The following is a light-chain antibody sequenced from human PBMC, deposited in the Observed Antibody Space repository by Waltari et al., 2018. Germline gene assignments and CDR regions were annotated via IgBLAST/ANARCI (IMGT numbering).Light chain of an antibody. Sequence: DIQMTQSPSSLSTFIGDRVTITCRASQDIGTYLVWFQQKPGRAPKSLIYSATTLQNGVPSKFSGSGSATHFNLTISSLQPEDFATYYCQQYMAYPWTFGQGTKLEFK. V-gene: IGKV1-16*02. CDR3: QQYMAYPWT. J-gene: IGKJ1*01. CDR2: SAT. CDR1: QDIGTY.